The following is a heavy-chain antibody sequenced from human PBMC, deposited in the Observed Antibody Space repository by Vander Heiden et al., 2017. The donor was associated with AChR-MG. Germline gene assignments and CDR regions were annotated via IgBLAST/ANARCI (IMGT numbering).Heavy chain of an antibody. D-gene: IGHD3-22*01. CDR1: GGTFSSYA. CDR3: ASHRPPTYYYDSSGYTTTGYYYYMDV. CDR2: IIPIFGTA. Sequence: QVQLVQSGAEVKKPGSSVKVSCKASGGTFSSYAISWVRQAPGQGLEWMGGIIPIFGTANYAQKFQGRVTITADESTSTAYMELNSLRSEDTAVYYCASHRPPTYYYDSSGYTTTGYYYYMDVWGKGTTVTVSS. V-gene: IGHV1-69*01. J-gene: IGHJ6*03.